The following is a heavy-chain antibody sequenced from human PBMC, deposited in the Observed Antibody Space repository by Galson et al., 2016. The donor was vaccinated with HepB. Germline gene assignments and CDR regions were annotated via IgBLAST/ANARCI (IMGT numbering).Heavy chain of an antibody. D-gene: IGHD3-9*01. CDR1: GLSVGSNY. CDR2: FLTGGGT. CDR3: ARDSCFTGTHTCYFDS. V-gene: IGHV3-53*01. J-gene: IGHJ4*02. Sequence: SLRLSCAASGLSVGSNYMGWFRTAPGKGQKWVSIFLTGGGTSFPDSVAARFPVSRDTSKNTVDLKMNSLRVDDTAVYHCARDSCFTGTHTCYFDSWGQGTLVTVSS.